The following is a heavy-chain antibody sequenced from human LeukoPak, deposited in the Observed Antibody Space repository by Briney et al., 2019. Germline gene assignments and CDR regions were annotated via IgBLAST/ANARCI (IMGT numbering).Heavy chain of an antibody. CDR2: INHSGST. CDR1: GGSFSGYY. J-gene: IGHJ4*02. Sequence: KPSETLSLTCAVYGGSFSGYYWSWIRQPPGKGLEWIGEINHSGSTNYNPSLKSRVTMSLDTPKNQFSLKLSSVTAADTAVYYCVRQVAGPFFDIWGQGTLVTVSS. CDR3: VRQVAGPFFDI. D-gene: IGHD6-19*01. V-gene: IGHV4-34*01.